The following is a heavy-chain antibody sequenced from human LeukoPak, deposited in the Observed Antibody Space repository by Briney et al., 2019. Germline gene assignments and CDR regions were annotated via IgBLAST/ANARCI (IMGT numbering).Heavy chain of an antibody. CDR3: AQGFSSGWYPY. CDR1: GFSVSSFG. V-gene: IGHV3-23*01. CDR2: ISVNGETT. Sequence: GGSLRLSYAVSGFSVSSFGMCWVRQAPGKGLEWISAISVNGETTWYADSVRGRFIISRDNSKNTLYLQLSSLRAEDTAVYYCAQGFSSGWYPYWGQGSLVSVSS. J-gene: IGHJ4*02. D-gene: IGHD6-19*01.